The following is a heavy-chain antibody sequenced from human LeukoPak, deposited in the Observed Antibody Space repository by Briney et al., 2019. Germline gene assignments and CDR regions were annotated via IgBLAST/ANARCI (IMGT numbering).Heavy chain of an antibody. CDR3: AKSIGAVGDF. CDR1: GFTFSSSG. CDR2: ISFDGSKK. D-gene: IGHD6-13*01. J-gene: IGHJ4*02. Sequence: GRSLRLSCAASGFTFSSSGMQGVRQAPGEGLEWVAIISFDGSKKYYADSVKGRFTISRDNSESTLFLQMNSLRAEDTAVYFCAKSIGAVGDFWGQGTLVTVSA. V-gene: IGHV3-30*18.